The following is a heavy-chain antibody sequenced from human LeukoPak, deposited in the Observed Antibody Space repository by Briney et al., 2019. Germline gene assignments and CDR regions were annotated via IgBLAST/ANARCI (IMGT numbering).Heavy chain of an antibody. V-gene: IGHV4-31*03. CDR2: IYYSGSI. J-gene: IGHJ4*02. D-gene: IGHD2-21*02. Sequence: SEALSLTCTVSGGSISSGGYYWSWIRQHPGKGLEWIGYIYYSGSIYYNPSLTSRVSISVDTSKNHFSLKLSSVTAADTAVYYCARSKWPAYCGGDCYTVYFDYWGQGTLVTVSS. CDR1: GGSISSGGYY. CDR3: ARSKWPAYCGGDCYTVYFDY.